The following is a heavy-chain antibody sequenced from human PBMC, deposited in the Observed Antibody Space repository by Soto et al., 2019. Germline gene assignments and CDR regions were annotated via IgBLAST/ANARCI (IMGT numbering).Heavy chain of an antibody. CDR2: ISYDGFNK. CDR3: AKDPIVGVTMGWFDF. D-gene: IGHD1-26*01. Sequence: QVQLVQSGGGVVQPGRSLRLSCTASRFSFSDYAMHWVRQTPDKGLEWVAGISYDGFNKYYADSVKGRFTISRDNSKKALFLEMNSLRADDTAVYYCAKDPIVGVTMGWFDFWSQGTPVVVSP. J-gene: IGHJ5*01. CDR1: RFSFSDYA. V-gene: IGHV3-30*18.